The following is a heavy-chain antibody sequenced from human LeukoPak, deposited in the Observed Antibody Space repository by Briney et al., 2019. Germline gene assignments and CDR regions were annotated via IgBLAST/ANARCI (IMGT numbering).Heavy chain of an antibody. CDR3: ARGPSGAVVPAAINY. D-gene: IGHD2-2*02. V-gene: IGHV1-2*02. CDR2: INPNSGGT. CDR1: GYTFTGYY. Sequence: GASVKLSCKASGYTFTGYYMHWVRQAPGQGLEWMGWINPNSGGTNYAQKFQGRVTMTRDTSISTAYMELSRLRSDDTAVYYCARGPSGAVVPAAINYWGQGTLVTVSS. J-gene: IGHJ4*02.